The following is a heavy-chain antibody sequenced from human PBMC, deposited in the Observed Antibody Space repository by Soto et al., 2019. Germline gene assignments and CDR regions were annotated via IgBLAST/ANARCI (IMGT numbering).Heavy chain of an antibody. J-gene: IGHJ6*02. CDR3: ARDRDVVPAAGEYYYYYGMDV. V-gene: IGHV1-69*13. CDR1: GGTFSSYA. CDR2: IIPIFGTA. Sequence: ASVKVSCKASGGTFSSYAISWVRQAPGQGLEWMGGIIPIFGTANYAQKFQGRVTITADESTSTAYMELSSLRSEDTAVYYCARDRDVVPAAGEYYYYYGMDVWGQGTTVTVSS. D-gene: IGHD2-2*01.